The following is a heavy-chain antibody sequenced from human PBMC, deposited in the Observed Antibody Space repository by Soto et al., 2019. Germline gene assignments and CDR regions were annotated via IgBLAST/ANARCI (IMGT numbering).Heavy chain of an antibody. V-gene: IGHV4-59*01. CDR3: ARERPLREGHYFDY. J-gene: IGHJ4*02. CDR2: IYYSGST. Sequence: SETLSLTYTVSGGSISSYYWSWIRQPPGKGLEWIGYIYYSGSTNYNPSLKSRVTISVDTSKNQFSLKLSSVTAADTAVYYCARERPLREGHYFDYWGQGTLVTVSS. CDR1: GGSISSYY. D-gene: IGHD3-16*01.